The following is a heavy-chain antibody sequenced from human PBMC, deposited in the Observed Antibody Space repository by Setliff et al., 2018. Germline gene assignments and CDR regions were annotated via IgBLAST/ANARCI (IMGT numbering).Heavy chain of an antibody. CDR1: GFTFSSYS. Sequence: GGSLRLSCAASGFTFSSYSMNWVRQAPGKGLEWVSYIRSSSSTIYYADSVKGRFTISRDNAKNSLYLQMNSLRAEDTAVYYCARDRGSGSYFMRYCDYWGQGTLVTVSS. V-gene: IGHV3-48*01. J-gene: IGHJ4*02. CDR2: IRSSSSTI. CDR3: ARDRGSGSYFMRYCDY. D-gene: IGHD1-26*01.